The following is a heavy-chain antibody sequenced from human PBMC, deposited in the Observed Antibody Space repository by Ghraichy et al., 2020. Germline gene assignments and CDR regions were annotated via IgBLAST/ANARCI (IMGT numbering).Heavy chain of an antibody. Sequence: GSLRLSCAASGFTFSSHWMHWVRQAPGKGLVWVSRINNDGSDTIYADSVKGRFTMSRDNAKNTLYLQMISLRAEDTAVYYCARGLQGPDYWGQGTLVTVSS. J-gene: IGHJ4*02. CDR1: GFTFSSHW. CDR2: INNDGSDT. CDR3: ARGLQGPDY. V-gene: IGHV3-74*01.